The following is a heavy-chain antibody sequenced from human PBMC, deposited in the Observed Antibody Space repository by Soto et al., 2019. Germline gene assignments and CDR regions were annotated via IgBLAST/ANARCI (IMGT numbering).Heavy chain of an antibody. CDR2: ISYDGSNK. Sequence: GGSLRLSCAASGFTFSSYAMHWVRQAPGKGLEWVAVISYDGSNKYYADSVKGRFTISRDNSKNTLYLQMNSLRAEDTAVYYCARDRRLYYDSSGYSDYWGQGTLVTVS. V-gene: IGHV3-30-3*01. CDR1: GFTFSSYA. CDR3: ARDRRLYYDSSGYSDY. D-gene: IGHD3-22*01. J-gene: IGHJ4*02.